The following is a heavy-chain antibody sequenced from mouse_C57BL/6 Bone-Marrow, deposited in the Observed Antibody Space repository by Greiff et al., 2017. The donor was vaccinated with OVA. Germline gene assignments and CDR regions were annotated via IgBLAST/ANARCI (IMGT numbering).Heavy chain of an antibody. V-gene: IGHV1-15*01. J-gene: IGHJ2*01. CDR2: IDPETGGT. Sequence: VKLMESGAELVRPGASVTLSCKASGYTFTDYEMHWVKQTPVHGLEWIGAIDPETGGTAYNQKFKGKAILTADKSSSTAYMELRSLTSEDSAVYYCTDYGSSRYYFDYWGQGTTLTVSS. CDR3: TDYGSSRYYFDY. CDR1: GYTFTDYE. D-gene: IGHD1-1*01.